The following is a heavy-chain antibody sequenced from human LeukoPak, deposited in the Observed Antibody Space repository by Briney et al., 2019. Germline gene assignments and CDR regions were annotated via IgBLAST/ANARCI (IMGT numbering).Heavy chain of an antibody. J-gene: IGHJ4*02. CDR1: GFTVSSNY. Sequence: PGGSLRLSCAASGFTVSSNYMSWVRQAPGKGLEWVSVIYSRGSTYYADSVKGRFTISRHNSKNTLYLQMNSLRAEDTAVYYCARDGPYGSYDYWGQGTLVTVSS. D-gene: IGHD1-26*01. CDR2: IYSRGST. V-gene: IGHV3-53*04. CDR3: ARDGPYGSYDY.